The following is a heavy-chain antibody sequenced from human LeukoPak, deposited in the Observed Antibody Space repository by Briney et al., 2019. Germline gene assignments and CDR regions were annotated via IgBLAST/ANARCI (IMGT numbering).Heavy chain of an antibody. D-gene: IGHD1-7*01. Sequence: GGSLRLSCAASGFTFSRYDMHWVRQATGKGLEWVSAIGTAGDTYYPGSVKGRFTISRENATNSLYLQMNSLRAEDTAVYYCARGGVSGTGTTSDYWGQGTLVTVSS. CDR3: ARGGVSGTGTTSDY. CDR2: IGTAGDT. J-gene: IGHJ4*02. CDR1: GFTFSRYD. V-gene: IGHV3-13*01.